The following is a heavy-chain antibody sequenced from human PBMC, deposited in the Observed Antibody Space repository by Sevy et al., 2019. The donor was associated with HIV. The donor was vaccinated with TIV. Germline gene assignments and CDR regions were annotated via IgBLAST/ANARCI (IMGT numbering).Heavy chain of an antibody. CDR1: GFSLSTSGVG. V-gene: IGHV2-5*02. CDR2: IYWDDDK. D-gene: IGHD4-17*01. Sequence: SGPTLVNPTQTLTLTCTFSGFSLSTSGVGVGWIRQPPGKALEWLALIYWDDDKRYSPSLKSRLTISKDTSKNRVVLTMTNMDPVDTATYYCARSDYGDYVKWFDPWGQGTLVTVSS. CDR3: ARSDYGDYVKWFDP. J-gene: IGHJ5*02.